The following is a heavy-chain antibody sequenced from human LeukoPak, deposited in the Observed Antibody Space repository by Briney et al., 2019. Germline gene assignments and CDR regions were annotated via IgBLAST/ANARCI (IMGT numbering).Heavy chain of an antibody. V-gene: IGHV3-74*01. D-gene: IGHD1-1*01. Sequence: GGSLRLSCAASGFTFSTHWMHWVRQAPGKGLVWVSRMNTEGSSTAYAGSVKGRFTISRDNAKNTLYLQMNSLRAEDTAVYYCAKESTTVPGAWGYFDYWGQGTLVTVSS. J-gene: IGHJ4*02. CDR3: AKESTTVPGAWGYFDY. CDR2: MNTEGSST. CDR1: GFTFSTHW.